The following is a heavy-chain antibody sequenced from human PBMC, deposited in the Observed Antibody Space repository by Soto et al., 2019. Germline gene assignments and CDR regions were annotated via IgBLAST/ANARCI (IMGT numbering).Heavy chain of an antibody. CDR1: GYTFTSYG. J-gene: IGHJ4*02. CDR3: ARGQATMIVVVGDY. V-gene: IGHV1-18*01. CDR2: ISAYKGNT. D-gene: IGHD3-22*01. Sequence: QVQLVQSGAEVKKPGASVKVSCKASGYTFTSYGISWLQRPPGQGLEWLGWISAYKGNTNYAQKLQGRVTMTTDTSTSTAYMELRSLRSDDTAVYYCARGQATMIVVVGDYWGQGTLVTVSS.